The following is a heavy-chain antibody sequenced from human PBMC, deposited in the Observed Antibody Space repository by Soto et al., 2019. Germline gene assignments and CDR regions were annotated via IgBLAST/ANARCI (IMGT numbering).Heavy chain of an antibody. CDR3: ARRDIAAAVVGY. V-gene: IGHV5-51*07. D-gene: IGHD6-13*01. J-gene: IGHJ4*02. CDR1: GGSVSRYW. Sequence: GDALKSSGKRCGGSVSRYWMGSVHQMPGKGLEWMGIIYPGDSDTRYSPSFQGQVTISADKSISPAYLQWSSLKASDTAMYYCARRDIAAAVVGYWGQGTLVNVSS. CDR2: IYPGDSDT.